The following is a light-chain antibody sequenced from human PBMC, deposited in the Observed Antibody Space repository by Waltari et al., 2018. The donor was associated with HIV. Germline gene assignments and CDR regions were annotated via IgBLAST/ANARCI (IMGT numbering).Light chain of an antibody. CDR3: CSYAGSYTWV. V-gene: IGLV2-11*01. J-gene: IGLJ3*02. CDR2: DVT. Sequence: QSALTQPRSVSGSPGQSVTISCTGTSSDVGDYNYVPWYQQHPGKAPKPMIYDVTKRPSGVPDRFAGSKSGNTASLTISVLQAEDEANYYCCSYAGSYTWVFGGGTKLTVL. CDR1: SSDVGDYNY.